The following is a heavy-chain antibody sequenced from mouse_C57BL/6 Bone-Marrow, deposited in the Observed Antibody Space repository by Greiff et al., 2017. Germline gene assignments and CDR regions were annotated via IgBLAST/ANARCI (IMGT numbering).Heavy chain of an antibody. CDR1: GYTFTNYY. V-gene: IGHV1-26*01. Sequence: EVQLQQSGPELVKPGASVKISCKASGYTFTNYYMNWVKQSHGKSLEWIGDINPNNGGTSYNQKFKGKATLTVDTSSSTAYMELRSLTSEDSAVYYCARGGLRQYFDYWGQGTTLTVSS. J-gene: IGHJ2*01. CDR2: INPNNGGT. CDR3: ARGGLRQYFDY. D-gene: IGHD2-4*01.